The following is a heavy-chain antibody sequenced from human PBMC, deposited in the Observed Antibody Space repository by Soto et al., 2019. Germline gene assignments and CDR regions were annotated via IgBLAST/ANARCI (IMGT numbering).Heavy chain of an antibody. CDR3: ARDPNDIVVVPSANFYYYYYGMDV. Sequence: VASVKVSCKASGYIFTNYGISWVRQAPGQGLEWMGWISDYNGNTKYAQKFQGRVTMTTETSTRTAYMELRSLSSDDTAVYYCARDPNDIVVVPSANFYYYYYGMDVWGQGTTVTVSS. V-gene: IGHV1-18*01. CDR1: GYIFTNYG. D-gene: IGHD2-2*01. CDR2: ISDYNGNT. J-gene: IGHJ6*02.